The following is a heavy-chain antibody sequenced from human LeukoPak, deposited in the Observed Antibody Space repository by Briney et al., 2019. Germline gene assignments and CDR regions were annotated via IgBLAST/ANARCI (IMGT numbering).Heavy chain of an antibody. CDR1: GFTFSSYW. CDR2: IKQDGSEK. CDR3: ARLPAYYDFWSGYSHYYYMDV. J-gene: IGHJ6*03. Sequence: GGSLRLSCAASGFTFSSYWMSWVRQAPGKGLEWVANIKQDGSEKYYVDSVKGRFTISRDNAKNPLYLQMNSLRAEDTAVYYCARLPAYYDFWSGYSHYYYMDVWGKGTTVTVSS. D-gene: IGHD3-3*01. V-gene: IGHV3-7*01.